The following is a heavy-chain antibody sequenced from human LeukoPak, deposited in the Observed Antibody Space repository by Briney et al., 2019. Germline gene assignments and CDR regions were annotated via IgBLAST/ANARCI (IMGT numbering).Heavy chain of an antibody. D-gene: IGHD6-19*01. CDR2: ISSSGSTR. V-gene: IGHV3-48*03. CDR1: GFIHRSYE. J-gene: IGHJ4*02. Sequence: GGSLSLSRAASGFIHRSYEMNWVRQAAGRGLEGVSYISSSGSTRYYADSVKGRFTISRDNAKNSLYLQMNSLRAEDTAVYYCARDRKWSSGWWAVFDYWGQGTPVTVSS. CDR3: ARDRKWSSGWWAVFDY.